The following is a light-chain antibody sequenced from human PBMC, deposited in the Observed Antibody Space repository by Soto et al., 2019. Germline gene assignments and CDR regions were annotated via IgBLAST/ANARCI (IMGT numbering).Light chain of an antibody. J-gene: IGKJ4*01. Sequence: EIVMTQSPATLSVSPGERATLSCRASQSVSTNLAWYQQKPGQAPRILIYGASSMATGIPARFSGSGSGTDFTLTISSLEPEDFAVYYCQQRSNWPLTFGGGTKVDIK. CDR1: QSVSTN. V-gene: IGKV3-15*01. CDR3: QQRSNWPLT. CDR2: GAS.